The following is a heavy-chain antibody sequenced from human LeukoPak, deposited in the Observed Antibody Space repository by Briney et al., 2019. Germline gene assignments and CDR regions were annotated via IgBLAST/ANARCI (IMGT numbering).Heavy chain of an antibody. CDR1: GFSLTTLGVS. J-gene: IGHJ4*02. CDR2: LYWDDAE. Sequence: SGPTLVKPTQTLTLTCTFSGFSLTTLGVSVGWIRQPPGKALEWLALLYWDDAERYSSSLKTRLTITKDTSKNQVVLTLTDMAPADTATYYCVYTATFDSSGYYMLDYWGQGTLVTVSS. CDR3: VYTATFDSSGYYMLDY. D-gene: IGHD3-22*01. V-gene: IGHV2-5*02.